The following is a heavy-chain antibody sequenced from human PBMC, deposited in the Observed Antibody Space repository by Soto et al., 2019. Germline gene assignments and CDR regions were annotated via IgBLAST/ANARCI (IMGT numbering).Heavy chain of an antibody. CDR2: INADGSDR. CDR1: GFTFEDYA. CDR3: AKAKFYFDSSPFDS. J-gene: IGHJ4*02. V-gene: IGHV3-43D*04. Sequence: GGSLRLCCSTSGFTFEDYAVHWVRQSSRKGLEWVSFINADGSDRYYADSVKGRFTISRDNTKGSFYLQMDRLRLEDTAIYYCAKAKFYFDSSPFDSWGQGTLVTVSS. D-gene: IGHD1-26*01.